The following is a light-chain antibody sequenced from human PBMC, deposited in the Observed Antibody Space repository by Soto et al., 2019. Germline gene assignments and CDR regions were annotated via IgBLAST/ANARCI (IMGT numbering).Light chain of an antibody. J-gene: IGLJ3*02. CDR1: SSDVGHPYNY. CDR3: MSFVESTSTHWV. V-gene: IGLV2-14*01. Sequence: SARKPPAYMFRSHGKASTLPSPGTSSDVGHPYNYVSWYQQYPGKAPKLLIFKVNNRPSGISGRFSGSKSGNTASLTISGLQADDEGDYYCMSFVESTSTHWVLGGGTKVPVL. CDR2: KVN.